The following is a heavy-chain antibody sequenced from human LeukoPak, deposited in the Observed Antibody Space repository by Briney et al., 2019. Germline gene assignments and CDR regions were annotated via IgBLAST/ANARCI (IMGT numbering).Heavy chain of an antibody. CDR2: IYYSGNT. D-gene: IGHD6-13*01. CDR1: GVSISSYY. J-gene: IGHJ4*02. CDR3: ARRARATAGGDYFDY. Sequence: SETLSLTCTVSGVSISSYYWTWIRQPPGKGLEWIGYIYYSGNTNYNPSLKSRVTISLDTSRNQFSLKLSSVTAADTAVYYCARRARATAGGDYFDYWGQGTLVTVSS. V-gene: IGHV4-59*08.